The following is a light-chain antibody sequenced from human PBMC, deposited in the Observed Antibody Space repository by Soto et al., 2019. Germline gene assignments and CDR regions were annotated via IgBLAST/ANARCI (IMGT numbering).Light chain of an antibody. J-gene: IGKJ1*01. V-gene: IGKV3-15*01. CDR3: QQYPARPPWT. CDR2: GAS. Sequence: EIVMTQSPVTLSVSPGERATLSCRASHHVATNLAWYQQKPGQPPRLLIYGASTRPTGVSARFSGSGSGAEFTLTISRLQSGDVSVYYCQQYPARPPWTFGQGTRV. CDR1: HHVATN.